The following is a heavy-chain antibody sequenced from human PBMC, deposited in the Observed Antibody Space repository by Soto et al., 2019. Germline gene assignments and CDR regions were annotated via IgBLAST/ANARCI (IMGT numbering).Heavy chain of an antibody. D-gene: IGHD5-18*01. CDR3: ARVPVDTAMASYYYYYGMDV. V-gene: IGHV1-69*13. J-gene: IGHJ6*02. CDR1: GGTFSSYA. CDR2: IIPIFGTA. Sequence: ASVKVSCKASGGTFSSYAISWVRQAPGQGLEWMGGIIPIFGTANYAQKFQGRVTITADESTSTAYMELSSLRSEDTAVYYCARVPVDTAMASYYYYYGMDVWGQGTTVTVSS.